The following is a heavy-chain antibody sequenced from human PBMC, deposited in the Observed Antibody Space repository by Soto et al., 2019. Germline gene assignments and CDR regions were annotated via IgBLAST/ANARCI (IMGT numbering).Heavy chain of an antibody. CDR2: IYYSGTT. J-gene: IGHJ4*02. Sequence: SETLSLTCSVSGGSISSSSYYWAWIRQPPGKGPEWIGSIYYSGTTYYNPSLKSRVTIFVDTSKNQFSLYLNSVTAADTAVYYCSRHGDASSWYFFDYWGQGALVTVSS. D-gene: IGHD6-13*01. V-gene: IGHV4-39*01. CDR1: GGSISSSSYY. CDR3: SRHGDASSWYFFDY.